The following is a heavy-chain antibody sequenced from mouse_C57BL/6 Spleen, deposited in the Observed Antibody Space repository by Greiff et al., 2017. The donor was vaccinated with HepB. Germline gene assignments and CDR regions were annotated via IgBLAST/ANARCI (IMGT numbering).Heavy chain of an antibody. V-gene: IGHV5-6*01. J-gene: IGHJ4*01. CDR3: ARQAYSPFMDY. CDR2: ISSGGSYT. CDR1: GFTFSSYG. D-gene: IGHD6-5*01. Sequence: EVKVVESGGDLVKPGGSLKLSCAASGFTFSSYGMSWVRQTPDKRLEWVATISSGGSYTYYPDSVKGRFTISRDNAKNTLYLQMSRLKSEDTAMYYCARQAYSPFMDYWGQGTSVTVSS.